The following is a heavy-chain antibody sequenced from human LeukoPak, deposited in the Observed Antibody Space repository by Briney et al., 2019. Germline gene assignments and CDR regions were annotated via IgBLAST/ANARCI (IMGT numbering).Heavy chain of an antibody. Sequence: GGSLRLSCAASGFTFDDYAMHWVRQAPGKDLEWVSLISGDGGSTYHADSVKGRFTISRDNSKNSLYLQMNSLRTEDTALYYCARSSYSSGWYGGHYFDYWGQGTLVTVSS. CDR3: ARSSYSSGWYGGHYFDY. V-gene: IGHV3-43*02. J-gene: IGHJ4*02. D-gene: IGHD6-19*01. CDR1: GFTFDDYA. CDR2: ISGDGGST.